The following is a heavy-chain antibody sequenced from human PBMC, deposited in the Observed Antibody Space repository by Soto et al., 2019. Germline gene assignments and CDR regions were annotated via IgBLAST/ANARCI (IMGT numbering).Heavy chain of an antibody. CDR3: ASGRSASNSAFAY. D-gene: IGHD1-26*01. Sequence: QVQLVQSGAEVKKPGASVKVSCKASGYTFTDYYMHWVRQAPGQGLEWMGWINPKSCGTNYAQKFQGWVTMTRDTSISTAYMEMNRLGSDDTAVYYCASGRSASNSAFAYWGQGTLVTVSS. CDR2: INPKSCGT. J-gene: IGHJ4*02. CDR1: GYTFTDYY. V-gene: IGHV1-2*04.